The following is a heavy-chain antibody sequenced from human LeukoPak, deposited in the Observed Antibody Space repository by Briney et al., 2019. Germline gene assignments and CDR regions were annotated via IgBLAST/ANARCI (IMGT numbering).Heavy chain of an antibody. CDR2: IIPIFATA. V-gene: IGHV1-69*13. Sequence: ASVKVPCKASGGTFSSYAISWVRQAPGQGLEWMGGIIPIFATANYAQKFQGRVTITADESTSTAYMELSSLRSEDTAVYYCARDRPGRYCSTTSCFTASPFAPWGQGTLVTVSS. CDR1: GGTFSSYA. J-gene: IGHJ5*02. CDR3: ARDRPGRYCSTTSCFTASPFAP. D-gene: IGHD2-2*02.